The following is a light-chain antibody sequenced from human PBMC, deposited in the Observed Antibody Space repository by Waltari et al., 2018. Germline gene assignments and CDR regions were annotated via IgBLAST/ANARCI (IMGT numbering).Light chain of an antibody. CDR3: QHYVRLPAT. CDR1: QSVSRT. CDR2: GAF. V-gene: IGKV3-20*01. J-gene: IGKJ1*01. Sequence: EIVLTQSPGTRSLSSGERATLTCRASQSVSRTLAWNQQKPGQASRLLIYGAFTRATGIPERFSGGGSGTDFSLTINGLGPEDLAVYYCQHYVRLPATFGQGTKGEIK.